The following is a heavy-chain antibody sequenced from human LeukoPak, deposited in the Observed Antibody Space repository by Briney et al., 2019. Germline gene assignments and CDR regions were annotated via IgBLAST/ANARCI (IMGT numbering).Heavy chain of an antibody. CDR3: ARAPAVAYYWYFDL. CDR1: GGSISSGSYY. Sequence: SQTLSLTCTVSGGSISSGSYYWSWIRQPAGKGLEGIGRIYTSGSTNYNPSLKSRVTISVDTSKNQFSLKLSSVTAADTAVYYCARAPAVAYYWYFDLWGRGTLVTVSS. CDR2: IYTSGST. V-gene: IGHV4-61*02. J-gene: IGHJ2*01. D-gene: IGHD6-19*01.